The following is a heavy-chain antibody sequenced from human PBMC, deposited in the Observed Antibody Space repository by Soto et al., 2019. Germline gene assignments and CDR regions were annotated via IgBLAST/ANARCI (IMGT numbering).Heavy chain of an antibody. J-gene: IGHJ6*02. D-gene: IGHD6-13*01. CDR1: GGSISSYY. CDR3: ARASPYSSSWSYYYYGMDG. Sequence: SETLSLTCTVSGGSISSYYWSWIRQPPGKGLEWIGYIYYSGSTNYNPSLKSRVTISVDTSKNQFSLKLSSVTAADTAVYYCARASPYSSSWSYYYYGMDGWGQGTTVTVSS. CDR2: IYYSGST. V-gene: IGHV4-59*01.